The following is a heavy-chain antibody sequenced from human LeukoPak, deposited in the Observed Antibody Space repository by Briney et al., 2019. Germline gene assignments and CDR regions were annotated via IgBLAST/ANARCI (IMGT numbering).Heavy chain of an antibody. CDR2: IYYSGST. Sequence: PSETLSLTCTVSGGSISSYYWSWIRQPPGKGLEGIGYIYYSGSTNYNPSLTSRVTISVDTSKNQFSLKLSSVTAADMAVYYCARDRRGYSYGYDYWGQGTLVTVSS. CDR3: ARDRRGYSYGYDY. V-gene: IGHV4-59*01. J-gene: IGHJ4*02. CDR1: GGSISSYY. D-gene: IGHD5-18*01.